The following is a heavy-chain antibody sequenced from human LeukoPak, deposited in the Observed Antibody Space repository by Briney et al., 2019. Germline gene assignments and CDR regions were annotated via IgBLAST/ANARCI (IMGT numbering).Heavy chain of an antibody. CDR3: AKEGAAAGAFDY. CDR1: GFTFSSYG. J-gene: IGHJ4*02. V-gene: IGHV3-30*18. D-gene: IGHD6-13*01. CDR2: ISYDGSNK. Sequence: GGSLRLSCAASGFTFSSYGMHWVRQAPGKGLGWVAVISYDGSNKYYADSVKGRFTISRDNSNNTLYLQMSGLRAEDTAVYYCAKEGAAAGAFDYWGQGTQVTVSS.